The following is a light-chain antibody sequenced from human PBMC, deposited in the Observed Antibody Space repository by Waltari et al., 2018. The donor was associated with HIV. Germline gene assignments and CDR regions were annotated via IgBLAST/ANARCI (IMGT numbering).Light chain of an antibody. CDR2: GAS. CDR3: QQYNGWPRT. J-gene: IGKJ1*01. Sequence: EIGMTQSPATLSVSPGERVTLSCRASQNVITNLAWDQQKPGQAPSLLIYGASTRASGIPARFTGGGSGSDFTLTINSLQSEDCGLYYCQQYNGWPRTFGQGTKV. V-gene: IGKV3-15*01. CDR1: QNVITN.